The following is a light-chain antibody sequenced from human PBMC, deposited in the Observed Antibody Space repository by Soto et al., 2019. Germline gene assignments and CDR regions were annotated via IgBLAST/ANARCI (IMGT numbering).Light chain of an antibody. CDR1: SSDVGSYNL. J-gene: IGLJ1*01. CDR2: EGN. V-gene: IGLV2-23*01. Sequence: QSALTQPASVSGSPGQSITISCTGTSSDVGSYNLVSWYQHHPGKAPKLMIYEGNKRPSGVSNRFSGSKSGNSASLTISGLQAEDEADYYCCSYAGSNGHYVFGSGTKVTVL. CDR3: CSYAGSNGHYV.